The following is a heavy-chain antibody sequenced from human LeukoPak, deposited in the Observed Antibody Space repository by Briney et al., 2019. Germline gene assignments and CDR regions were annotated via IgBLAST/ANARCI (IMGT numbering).Heavy chain of an antibody. D-gene: IGHD3-22*01. CDR2: IYYNGNT. CDR3: ARGGYDSSGPENY. V-gene: IGHV4-30-4*08. CDR1: GGSISSGDYY. Sequence: SETLSLTCTVSGGSISSGDYYWTWIRQPPGKGLEWVGYIYYNGNTFYNPSLKSRVTISVGTSKNQFSLKLTSVTAADTAVYYCARGGYDSSGPENYWGQGTLVTVSS. J-gene: IGHJ4*02.